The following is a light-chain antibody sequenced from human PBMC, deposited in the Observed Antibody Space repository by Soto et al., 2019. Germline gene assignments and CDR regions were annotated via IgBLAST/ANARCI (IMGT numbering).Light chain of an antibody. Sequence: EIVLTQSPGTLSLSPGERATLSCRASQSVSGSYLAWYQQKPGQAPRLLIYGASSRATGIPDRFSGSGSGTDFTLTISRLEPEDFAVYYCQQYGSPVTFGQGTKVDIK. J-gene: IGKJ1*01. CDR1: QSVSGSY. V-gene: IGKV3-20*01. CDR3: QQYGSPVT. CDR2: GAS.